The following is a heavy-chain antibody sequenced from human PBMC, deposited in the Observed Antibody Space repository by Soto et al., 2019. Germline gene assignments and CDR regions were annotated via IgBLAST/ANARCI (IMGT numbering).Heavy chain of an antibody. CDR3: ARENYGSGGYNYYYSGRDV. CDR1: GFTFSSYW. V-gene: IGHV3-74*01. D-gene: IGHD3-10*01. CDR2: INSDGSST. J-gene: IGHJ6*01. Sequence: QPGGSLRLSCAASGFTFSSYWMHWVRQAPGKGLVWVSRINSDGSSTSYADSVKGRFTISRDNAKNTLYLQMNSLRAEDTAVYYCARENYGSGGYNYYYSGRDVWGQGNTVIVSS.